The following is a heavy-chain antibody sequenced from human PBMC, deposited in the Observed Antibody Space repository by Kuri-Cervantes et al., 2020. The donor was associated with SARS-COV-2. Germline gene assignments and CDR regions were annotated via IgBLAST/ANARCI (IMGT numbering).Heavy chain of an antibody. Sequence: SETLSLTCTVSGDSITIYYWSWIRQSPGKGLEWIGEINHSGGTNYNSSLKSRVTISVDTSKNQFSLKLTSVTAADTAVYYCARGLIGLVPAPVLGLGPHYYYFHMDVWGQGTTVTVSS. J-gene: IGHJ6*02. CDR1: GDSITIYY. CDR3: ARGLIGLVPAPVLGLGPHYYYFHMDV. D-gene: IGHD2-2*01. V-gene: IGHV4-34*01. CDR2: INHSGGT.